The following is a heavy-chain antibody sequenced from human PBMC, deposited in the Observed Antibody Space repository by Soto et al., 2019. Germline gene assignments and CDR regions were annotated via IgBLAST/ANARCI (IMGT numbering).Heavy chain of an antibody. Sequence: QVQLQQWGAGLLKPSETLSLTCAVYGGSVSSGRYYWSWIRQPPGMGLEWIGEMSHSGGTHFNPSRTSRVTISVDTSKNQFSLKMSSVTAADTALYYCARVERGTATTVVDAFDIWGPGTMVTVSS. V-gene: IGHV4-34*01. CDR3: ARVERGTATTVVDAFDI. D-gene: IGHD1-1*01. CDR2: MSHSGGT. J-gene: IGHJ3*02. CDR1: GGSVSSGRYY.